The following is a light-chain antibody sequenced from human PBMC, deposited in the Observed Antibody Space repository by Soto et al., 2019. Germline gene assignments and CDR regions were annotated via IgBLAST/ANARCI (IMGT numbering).Light chain of an antibody. J-gene: IGLJ1*01. CDR1: SSDVGSHNL. Sequence: QSVLTQPASVFGSPGQSITISCPGTSSDVGSHNLVSWYQQHPRKAPKLMIYEGTKRPSGVSDCFSGSRSGNTASLTISGLPDVDEADYYCYSYASCSAAYGFGRAPKDTV. V-gene: IGLV2-23*01. CDR3: YSYASCSAAYG. CDR2: EGT.